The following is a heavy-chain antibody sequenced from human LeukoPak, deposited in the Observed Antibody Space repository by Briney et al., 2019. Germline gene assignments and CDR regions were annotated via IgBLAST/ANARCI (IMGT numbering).Heavy chain of an antibody. J-gene: IGHJ4*02. CDR2: INHSGST. CDR3: ARGGFNYYYDSSGYYYR. Sequence: SETLSLTCAVYGGSFSGYYWSWIRQPPGKGLEWIGEINHSGSTNYNPSLKSRVTISVDTSKNQFSLELSSVTAADTAVYYCARGGFNYYYDSSGYYYRWGQGTLVTVSS. V-gene: IGHV4-34*01. CDR1: GGSFSGYY. D-gene: IGHD3-22*01.